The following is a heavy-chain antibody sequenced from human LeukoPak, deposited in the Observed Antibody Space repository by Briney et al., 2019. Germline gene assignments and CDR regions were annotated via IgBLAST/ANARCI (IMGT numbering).Heavy chain of an antibody. J-gene: IGHJ4*02. CDR3: ARDRRGSWTIDY. Sequence: AGGSLRLSCSASGFTFSRSGMYWVRQAPGKGLDWVALIQDIGNNKYYADSVKGRFTISRDNSKHTLFLQMNSLMPEDTAVYYCARDRRGSWTIDYWGQGILVTVSS. CDR2: IQDIGNNK. CDR1: GFTFSRSG. D-gene: IGHD6-13*01. V-gene: IGHV3-30*02.